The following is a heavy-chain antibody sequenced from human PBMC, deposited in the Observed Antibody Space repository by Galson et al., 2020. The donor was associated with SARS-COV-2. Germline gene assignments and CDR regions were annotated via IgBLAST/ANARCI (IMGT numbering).Heavy chain of an antibody. CDR1: GGSFSDYY. Sequence: SETLSLTCAIYGGSFSDYYGSWIRQPPGKGLEWIGEITHSGSTNYDPSLKSRVTISVDTSKNQFSLILRSVTAADTAVYYCARGGSRPIMVFDYYYFYMDVWGKGTTVTVSS. V-gene: IGHV4-34*01. D-gene: IGHD2-8*01. CDR2: ITHSGST. CDR3: ARGGSRPIMVFDYYYFYMDV. J-gene: IGHJ6*03.